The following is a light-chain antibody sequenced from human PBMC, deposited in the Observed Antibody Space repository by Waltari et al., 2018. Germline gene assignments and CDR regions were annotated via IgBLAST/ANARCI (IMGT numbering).Light chain of an antibody. Sequence: QSVLTQPPSVSAAPGQKVTITCSGTGSNIGNNFVSWYQQLPGTAPKLLIYDKRKRPSGIPDRFSGYKSGTSATLGITGLQTGDEADYYCGTWDTDLSVVFGGGTKLTVL. CDR2: DKR. V-gene: IGLV1-51*01. CDR1: GSNIGNNF. J-gene: IGLJ2*01. CDR3: GTWDTDLSVV.